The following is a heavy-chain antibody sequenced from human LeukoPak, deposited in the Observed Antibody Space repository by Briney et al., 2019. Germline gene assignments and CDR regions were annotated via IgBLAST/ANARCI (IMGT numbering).Heavy chain of an antibody. CDR1: AFTFRNSW. D-gene: IGHD3-10*01. CDR3: ARASMGGRDYHLDS. Sequence: GGSLRLSCVASAFTFRNSWMSWVRQVPGKGLEWVANIEQDGREKNYVESVKGRFTISRDNAKNLLFLQLGSLRADDTGVYYCARASMGGRDYHLDSWGQGTLVTVSS. CDR2: IEQDGREK. V-gene: IGHV3-7*01. J-gene: IGHJ4*02.